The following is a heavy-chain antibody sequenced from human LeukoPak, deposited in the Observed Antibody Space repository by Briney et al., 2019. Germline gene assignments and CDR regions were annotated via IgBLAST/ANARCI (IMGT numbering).Heavy chain of an antibody. Sequence: GQCLTLSWAASGFTFSTYSMNWVRHAQRKGLEWVSSISSSSSYIYYADSVKGRFTISRDNAKNSLYLQMNSLRAEDTALYYCAKASAGVVVNRYYFDYWGKGTLVTVSS. CDR2: ISSSSSYI. D-gene: IGHD3-3*01. J-gene: IGHJ4*02. V-gene: IGHV3-21*04. CDR1: GFTFSTYS. CDR3: AKASAGVVVNRYYFDY.